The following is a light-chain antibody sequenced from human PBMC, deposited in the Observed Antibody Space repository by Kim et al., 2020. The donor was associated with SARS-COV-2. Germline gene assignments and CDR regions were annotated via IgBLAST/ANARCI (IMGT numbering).Light chain of an antibody. CDR2: DVT. CDR3: SSCTISSTYV. CDR1: SSDVGAYNY. V-gene: IGLV2-14*04. Sequence: GQFITSSCTGTSSDVGAYNYVSWYQQHPGKAPRLMIYDVTKRPSGVSTRFSGSKSGNTASLTISGLQAEDEADYYCSSCTISSTYVFGTGTKVTVL. J-gene: IGLJ1*01.